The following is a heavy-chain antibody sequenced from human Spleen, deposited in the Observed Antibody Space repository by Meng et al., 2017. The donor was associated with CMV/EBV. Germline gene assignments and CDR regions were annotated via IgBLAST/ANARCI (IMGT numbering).Heavy chain of an antibody. V-gene: IGHV3-48*04. D-gene: IGHD1-14*01. CDR3: ARYKLYLPPFAP. CDR1: GFTFSSYS. J-gene: IGHJ5*02. Sequence: GGSLRLSCAASGFTFSSYSMNWVRQAPGKGLEWVSYISTTSSTIYYADSVKGRFTISRDNAKNSVYLQMDSLRAEDTAVYSCARYKLYLPPFAPWGQGTLVTVSS. CDR2: ISTTSSTI.